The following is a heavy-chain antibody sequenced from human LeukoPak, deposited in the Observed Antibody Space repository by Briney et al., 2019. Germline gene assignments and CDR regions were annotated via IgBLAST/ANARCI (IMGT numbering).Heavy chain of an antibody. D-gene: IGHD1-26*01. V-gene: IGHV1-69*05. Sequence: SVKVSCKASGYTFTSYGISWVRQAPGQGLEWMGGIIPIFGTANYAQKFQGRVTITTDESTSTAYMELSSLRSEDTAVYYCAREGGSYGDAFDIWGQGTMVTVSS. CDR1: GYTFTSYG. CDR3: AREGGSYGDAFDI. CDR2: IIPIFGTA. J-gene: IGHJ3*02.